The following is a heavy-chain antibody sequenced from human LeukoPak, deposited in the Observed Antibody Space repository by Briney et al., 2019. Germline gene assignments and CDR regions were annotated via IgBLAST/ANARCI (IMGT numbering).Heavy chain of an antibody. CDR3: ARGPPVGALYYYYYYMDV. J-gene: IGHJ6*03. CDR2: MNPNSGNT. D-gene: IGHD1-26*01. Sequence: ASVKVSCKASGYTFTSYDINWVRQATGQGLEWMGWMNPNSGNTGYAQKFQGRVTMTRNTSISTAYMELSGLRSEDTAVYYCARGPPVGALYYYYYYMDVWGKGTTVTVSS. CDR1: GYTFTSYD. V-gene: IGHV1-8*01.